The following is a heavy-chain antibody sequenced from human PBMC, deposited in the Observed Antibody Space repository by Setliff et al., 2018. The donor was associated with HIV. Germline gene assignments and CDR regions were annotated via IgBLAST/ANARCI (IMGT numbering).Heavy chain of an antibody. CDR3: ASTETHYSKWFDP. J-gene: IGHJ5*02. CDR1: GGSISSGGNY. CDR2: IYHSGST. D-gene: IGHD2-15*01. V-gene: IGHV4-39*07. Sequence: SETLSLTCTVSGGSISSGGNYWSWIRQYPGKGLEWIGSIYHSGSTYYKSSLKSRVTISVDTSKNQFSLKLSSVTAADTAVYYCASTETHYSKWFDPWGQGTLVTVSS.